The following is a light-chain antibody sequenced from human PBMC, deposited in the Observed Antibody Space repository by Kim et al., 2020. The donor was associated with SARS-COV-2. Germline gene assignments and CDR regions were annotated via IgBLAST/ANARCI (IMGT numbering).Light chain of an antibody. J-gene: IGKJ2*01. V-gene: IGKV1-39*01. Sequence: DIQMTQSPSSLSASVGDRVTITCRASQSISSYLNWYQQKLGKAPKLLIYAASSLQSGVPSRFSGSRSGTDFTLTISSLQPEDFATYYCQQTSNTPPHTFGQGTKLEIK. CDR2: AAS. CDR3: QQTSNTPPHT. CDR1: QSISSY.